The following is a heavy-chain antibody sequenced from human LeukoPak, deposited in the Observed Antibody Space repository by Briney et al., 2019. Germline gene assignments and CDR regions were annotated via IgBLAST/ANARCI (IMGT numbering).Heavy chain of an antibody. V-gene: IGHV3-48*04. Sequence: GGSLRLSCAGSGFTLSYSSMNWVRQAPGKGLEWVSYISSSTTTICYADSVKGRFTVSRDNAKNSLYLQMNSLRAEDTAVYYCARAAVVTSPLDYWAREPWSPSPQ. CDR2: ISSSTTTI. CDR3: ARAAVVTSPLDY. J-gene: IGHJ4*02. D-gene: IGHD4-23*01. CDR1: GFTLSYSS.